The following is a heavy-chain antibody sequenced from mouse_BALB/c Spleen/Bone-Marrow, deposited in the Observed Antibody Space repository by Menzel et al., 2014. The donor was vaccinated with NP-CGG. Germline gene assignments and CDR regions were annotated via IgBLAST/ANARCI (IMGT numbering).Heavy chain of an antibody. V-gene: IGHV1-7*01. CDR1: GYNFISYW. D-gene: IGHD2-4*01. CDR3: ARNYDYDGVYYAMDY. J-gene: IGHJ4*01. Sequence: QVQLQQSGAELAKPGASVKMSCKASGYNFISYWMHWVKQRPGQGLGWIGYINPSTGYTEYNQKSKDKATLTADKSSSKAYMQLSSLTSEDSAVYYCARNYDYDGVYYAMDYWGQGTSVTVSS. CDR2: INPSTGYT.